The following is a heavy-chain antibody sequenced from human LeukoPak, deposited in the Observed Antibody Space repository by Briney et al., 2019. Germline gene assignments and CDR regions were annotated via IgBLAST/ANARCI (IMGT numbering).Heavy chain of an antibody. CDR2: IDATGST. D-gene: IGHD3-16*01. CDR3: ARGYDYVWGTYYFDY. V-gene: IGHV4-4*07. CDR1: DASISNYY. Sequence: SETLSLTCFVSDASISNYYWSWIRQPAGKGLEWIGRIDATGSTNYNPSLKSRVTISVDTSKNQFSLKLSSVTAADTAVYYCARGYDYVWGTYYFDYWGQGTLVTVSS. J-gene: IGHJ4*02.